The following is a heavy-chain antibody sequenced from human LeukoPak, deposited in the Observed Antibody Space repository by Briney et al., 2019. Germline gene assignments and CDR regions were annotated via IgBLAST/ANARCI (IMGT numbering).Heavy chain of an antibody. CDR2: INPNSGGT. CDR1: GYTFTGYY. Sequence: ASVKVSCKASGYTFTGYYMHWVRQAPGQGLEWMGWINPNSGGTNYAQKFQGRVTMTRDTSISTAYMELSRLRSDDTAVYYCAVALYYYDSSGYSGIFDYWGQGTLVTVSS. D-gene: IGHD3-22*01. V-gene: IGHV1-2*02. CDR3: AVALYYYDSSGYSGIFDY. J-gene: IGHJ4*02.